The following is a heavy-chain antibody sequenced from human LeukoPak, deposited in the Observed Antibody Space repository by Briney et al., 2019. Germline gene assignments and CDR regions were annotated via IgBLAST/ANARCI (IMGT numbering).Heavy chain of an antibody. CDR1: GFTFSSYW. V-gene: IGHV3-7*01. J-gene: IGHJ3*02. Sequence: GGSLRLSCAASGFTFSSYWMSWVRQAPGKGLEWVANIKQDGSEKYYVDSVKGRFTISRDNAKNSLYLQMNSLRAEDTAVYYCASGEPRGSGSYFGAFDIWGQGTMVTVSS. CDR3: ASGEPRGSGSYFGAFDI. CDR2: IKQDGSEK. D-gene: IGHD1-26*01.